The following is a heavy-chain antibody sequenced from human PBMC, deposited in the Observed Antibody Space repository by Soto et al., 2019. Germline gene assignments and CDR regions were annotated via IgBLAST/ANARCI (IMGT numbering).Heavy chain of an antibody. Sequence: GGSLRLSCAASGFTFSSYAMHWVRQAPGKGLEWVAVISYDGSNKYYADSVKDRFTISRDNSKKTLYLQMNSLRAEDTAVYYCAREVFGFGEEHVYFDYWGQGTLVTVSS. V-gene: IGHV3-30-3*01. CDR1: GFTFSSYA. D-gene: IGHD3-10*01. CDR2: ISYDGSNK. CDR3: AREVFGFGEEHVYFDY. J-gene: IGHJ4*02.